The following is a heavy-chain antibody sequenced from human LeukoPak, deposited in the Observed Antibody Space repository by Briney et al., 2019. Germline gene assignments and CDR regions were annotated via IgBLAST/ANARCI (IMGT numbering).Heavy chain of an antibody. V-gene: IGHV1-2*02. D-gene: IGHD6-19*01. Sequence: ASVNVSRMASGYTFTGYYIHWVRQAPGQGLEWMGWINPNSGGTNYAQKFQGRVTMTRDTPISTAYMELSRLRSDDTAVYYCARGGPESSGWSGDFDYWGQGTLVTVSS. J-gene: IGHJ4*02. CDR3: ARGGPESSGWSGDFDY. CDR2: INPNSGGT. CDR1: GYTFTGYY.